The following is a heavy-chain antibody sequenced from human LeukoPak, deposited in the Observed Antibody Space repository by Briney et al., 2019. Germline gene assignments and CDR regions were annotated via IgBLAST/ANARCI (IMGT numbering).Heavy chain of an antibody. CDR2: IYYSGST. V-gene: IGHV4-59*01. CDR3: AREVVVVPAAENWFDP. D-gene: IGHD2-2*01. J-gene: IGHJ5*02. CDR1: GGSLSSYY. Sequence: SETLSLTCTVSGGSLSSYYWSWIRQPPGKGLEWIGYIYYSGSTNYNPSLKSRVTISVDTSKNQFSLKLSSVTAADTAVYYCAREVVVVPAAENWFDPWGQGTLVTVSS.